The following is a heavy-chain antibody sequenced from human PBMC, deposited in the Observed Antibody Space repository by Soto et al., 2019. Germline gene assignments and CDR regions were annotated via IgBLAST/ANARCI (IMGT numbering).Heavy chain of an antibody. D-gene: IGHD2-21*01. CDR2: VSGSGGIT. Sequence: GGSLRLSCAASGFTFSSYAMSWVRQAPGKGLEWVSTVSGSGGITYYADSVGGRFTISRDNSKNTLYLQMNSLRAEDTAVYSCAKEGIPSINYMYVWGKGTTVTVSS. CDR1: GFTFSSYA. J-gene: IGHJ6*03. V-gene: IGHV3-23*01. CDR3: AKEGIPSINYMYV.